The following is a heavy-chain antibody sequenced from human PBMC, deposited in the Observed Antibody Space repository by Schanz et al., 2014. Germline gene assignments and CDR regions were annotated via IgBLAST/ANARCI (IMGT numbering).Heavy chain of an antibody. D-gene: IGHD2-2*02. CDR3: AGTYCSSTSCYTGYYYMDV. Sequence: VQLEQSGAEVKKPGSSVKVSCKASGGTFSSFGINWVRQAPGQGLEWMGRIIPSLGLAKYEQKFQDKVTITADTSTFTAYMDVSSLRSEDTAVYYCAGTYCSSTSCYTGYYYMDVWGKGTTVTVSS. J-gene: IGHJ6*03. CDR1: GGTFSSFG. V-gene: IGHV1-69*02. CDR2: IIPSLGLA.